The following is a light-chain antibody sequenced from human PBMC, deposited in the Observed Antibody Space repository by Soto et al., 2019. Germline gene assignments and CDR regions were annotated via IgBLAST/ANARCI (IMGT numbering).Light chain of an antibody. CDR3: QQYSISST. J-gene: IGKJ1*01. CDR1: QRVSSSS. V-gene: IGKV3-20*01. Sequence: EIVLTQSPATLSLSKGERATLSCRASQRVSSSSLAWYQHKPGQSPRLLIFGVSSRATDIPDRFSGSGSGTDFTLTINRLEPEDFAVYYCQQYSISSTFGQGSNVDIK. CDR2: GVS.